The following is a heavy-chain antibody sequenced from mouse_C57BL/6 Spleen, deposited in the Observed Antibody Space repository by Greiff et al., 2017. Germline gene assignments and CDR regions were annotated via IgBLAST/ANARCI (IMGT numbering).Heavy chain of an antibody. J-gene: IGHJ4*01. Sequence: VKVVESGAELARPGASVKLSCKASGYTFTSYGISWVKQRTGQGLEWIGEIYPRSGNTYYNEKFKGKATLTADKSSSTAYMELRSLTSEDSAVYFCARSDSYYAMDYWGQGTSVTVSS. CDR3: ARSDSYYAMDY. V-gene: IGHV1-81*01. CDR2: IYPRSGNT. CDR1: GYTFTSYG.